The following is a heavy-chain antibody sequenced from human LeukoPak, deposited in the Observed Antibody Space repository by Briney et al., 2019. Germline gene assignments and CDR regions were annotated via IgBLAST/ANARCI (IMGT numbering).Heavy chain of an antibody. Sequence: PGGSLRLSCAASGFTFSSYSIHWVRQAPGKGLEWVSYISSSGSTIYYADSVKGRFTISRDNAKNSLYLQMNSLRAEDTAVYYCARDAKRWIQLWSHYWGQGTLVTVSS. CDR3: ARDAKRWIQLWSHY. CDR2: ISSSGSTI. CDR1: GFTFSSYS. D-gene: IGHD5-18*01. J-gene: IGHJ4*02. V-gene: IGHV3-48*04.